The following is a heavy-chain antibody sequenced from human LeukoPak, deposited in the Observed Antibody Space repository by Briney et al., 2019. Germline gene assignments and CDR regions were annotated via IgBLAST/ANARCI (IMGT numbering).Heavy chain of an antibody. CDR2: INHSGST. V-gene: IGHV4-34*01. CDR3: ARADGHNHIYDRTRYHSYYIDY. CDR1: SGTLTCYY. D-gene: IGHD3-22*01. Sequence: SETLSLTCAVQSGTLTCYYSRLSLQPPGKGLEWIGEINHSGSTNYNPSLKSRVTISVDTSKNQFSLKLSSVTAADATLYYCARADGHNHIYDRTRYHSYYIDYWGQGTLVTVSS. J-gene: IGHJ4*02.